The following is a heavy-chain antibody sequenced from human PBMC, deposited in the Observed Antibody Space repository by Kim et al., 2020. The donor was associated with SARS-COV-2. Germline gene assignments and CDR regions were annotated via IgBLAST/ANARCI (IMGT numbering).Heavy chain of an antibody. CDR1: GFTFSSYG. CDR2: ISYDGSNK. D-gene: IGHD2-15*01. Sequence: GGSLRLSCAASGFTFSSYGMHWVRQAPGKGLEWVAVISYDGSNKYYADSVKGRFTISRDNSKNTLYLQMNSLRAEDTAVYYCAKDVGQEVFDYWGQGTLVTVSS. CDR3: AKDVGQEVFDY. J-gene: IGHJ4*02. V-gene: IGHV3-30*18.